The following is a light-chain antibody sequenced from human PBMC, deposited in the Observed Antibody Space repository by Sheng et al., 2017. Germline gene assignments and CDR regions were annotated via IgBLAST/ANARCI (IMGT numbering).Light chain of an antibody. Sequence: QSVLTQPPSVSGAQGQRVTISCTGSSSNIGAGYGVHWYQQFPGTAPKLLIYGNSNRPSGVPDRFSGSKSDTSASLAITGLQAEDEADYYCQTYDRSLSGSVFGGGTKLTVL. CDR2: GNS. CDR1: SSNIGAGYG. V-gene: IGLV1-40*01. CDR3: QTYDRSLSGSV. J-gene: IGLJ3*02.